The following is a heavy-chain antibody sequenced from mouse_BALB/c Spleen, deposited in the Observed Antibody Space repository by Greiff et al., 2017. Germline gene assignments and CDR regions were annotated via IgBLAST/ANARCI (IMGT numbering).Heavy chain of an antibody. V-gene: IGHV5-6-5*01. CDR3: AREGYAMDY. CDR2: ISSGGST. CDR1: GFTFSSYA. J-gene: IGHJ4*01. Sequence: DVHLVESGGGLVKPGGSLKLSCAASGFTFSSYAMSWVRQTPEKRLEWVASISSGGSTYYPDSVKGRFTISRDNARNILYLQMSSLRSEDTAMYYCAREGYAMDYWGQGTSVTVSS.